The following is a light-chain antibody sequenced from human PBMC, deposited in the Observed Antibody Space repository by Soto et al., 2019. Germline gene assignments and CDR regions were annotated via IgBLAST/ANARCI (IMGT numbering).Light chain of an antibody. V-gene: IGKV1-9*01. Sequence: DIQLTQSPSFLSASVGDRVTITYRASQGISSSLAWYQQKPGKAPKLLIYAASTLQTGVPSRFTGSGSGTEFTLTISSLEPEDFATYYCQHLYAYPLDFGQGTRLDIK. CDR2: AAS. J-gene: IGKJ5*01. CDR1: QGISSS. CDR3: QHLYAYPLD.